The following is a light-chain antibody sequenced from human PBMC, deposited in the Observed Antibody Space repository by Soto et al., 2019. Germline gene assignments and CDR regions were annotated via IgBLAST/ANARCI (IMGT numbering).Light chain of an antibody. CDR3: QQYNSAPLT. J-gene: IGKJ4*01. CDR1: QGIATY. V-gene: IGKV1-27*01. Sequence: DVQMTQSPSSLSAFVGDRVTITCRASQGIATYLGWFQQKPGKVPKLLIYATSTLQSGVPSRFSGSGSGTDFTLTVTSLQPEDVGTYYCQQYNSAPLTFGGGTKVEIK. CDR2: ATS.